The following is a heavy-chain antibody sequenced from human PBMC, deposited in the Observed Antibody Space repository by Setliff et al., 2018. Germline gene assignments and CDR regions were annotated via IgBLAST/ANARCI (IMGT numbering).Heavy chain of an antibody. V-gene: IGHV3-21*01. CDR1: GFTFSSYS. D-gene: IGHD2-15*01. CDR2: ISSSSSYI. J-gene: IGHJ4*02. CDR3: ARTCSGSGCYAGLES. Sequence: GGSLRLSCAASGFTFSSYSMNWVRQAPGKGLEWVSSISSSSSYIYYADSVKGRFTISRDNAKNSLYLQMNSLRPEDTAVYYCARTCSGSGCYAGLESWGQGTPVTVSS.